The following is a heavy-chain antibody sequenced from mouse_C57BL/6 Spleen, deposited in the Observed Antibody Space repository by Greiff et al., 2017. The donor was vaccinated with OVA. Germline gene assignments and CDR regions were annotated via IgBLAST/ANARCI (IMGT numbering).Heavy chain of an antibody. CDR3: ARHGYYYGSSYWYFDV. Sequence: EVQLVESGGDLVKPGGSLKLSCAASGFTFSSYGMSWVRQTPDKRLEWVATISSGGSYTYYPDSVKGRFTISRDNAKNTLYLQMISLKSEDSAMYYCARHGYYYGSSYWYFDVWGTGTTVTVSS. CDR2: ISSGGSYT. CDR1: GFTFSSYG. V-gene: IGHV5-6*01. D-gene: IGHD1-1*01. J-gene: IGHJ1*03.